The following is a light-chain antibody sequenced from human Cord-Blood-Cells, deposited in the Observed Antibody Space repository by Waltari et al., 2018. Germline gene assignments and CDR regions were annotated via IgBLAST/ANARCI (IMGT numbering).Light chain of an antibody. CDR1: ALPKQY. V-gene: IGLV3-25*02. CDR3: QSADSSGTYPVV. CDR2: KDS. J-gene: IGLJ2*01. Sequence: SYELTQPPSVSVSPGQTARITCSGDALPKQYAYWYQQKPGQAPVLVIYKDSERPSGIAERFSGSSSGTRGTLTISGVQAEAEADYYCQSADSSGTYPVVFGGGTKLTVL.